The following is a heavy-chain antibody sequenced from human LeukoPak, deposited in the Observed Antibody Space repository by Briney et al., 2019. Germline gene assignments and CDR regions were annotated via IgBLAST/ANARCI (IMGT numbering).Heavy chain of an antibody. J-gene: IGHJ4*02. D-gene: IGHD2-8*02. CDR2: FSGSGGST. CDR1: GFTFYA. V-gene: IGHV3-23*01. Sequence: GGSLRLSGAASGFTFYAMGWVRQATGPGMEWVSAFSGSGGSTYYADSVNGRFTFSRDISKNTLYLQMNSLRVEDTAIYCCASYRQVLLPFESWVQGTLVTVSS. CDR3: ASYRQVLLPFES.